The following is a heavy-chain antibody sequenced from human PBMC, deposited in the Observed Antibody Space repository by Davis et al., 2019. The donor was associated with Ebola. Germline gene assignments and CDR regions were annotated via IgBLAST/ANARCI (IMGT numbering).Heavy chain of an antibody. J-gene: IGHJ6*03. CDR2: IKQDGSEK. V-gene: IGHV3-7*01. Sequence: GESLKISCAASGFTFSSYWMSWVRQAPGKGLEWVANIKQDGSEKYYVDSVKGRFTISRDNAKNSLYLQMNSLRAEETAVYYCAGQPIGYYYYYMDVWGKGTTVTVSS. CDR3: AGQPIGYYYYYMDV. D-gene: IGHD3-10*01. CDR1: GFTFSSYW.